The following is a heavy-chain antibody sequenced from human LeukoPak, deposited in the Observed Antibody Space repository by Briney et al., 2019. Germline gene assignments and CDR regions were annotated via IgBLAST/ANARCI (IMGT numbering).Heavy chain of an antibody. D-gene: IGHD4-17*01. CDR2: INHSGST. V-gene: IGHV4-34*01. CDR1: GGSFSGYY. J-gene: IGHJ4*02. CDR3: ARSTTVTALWD. Sequence: RSSETLSLTCAVYGGSFSGYYWSWIRQPPGKGLEWIGEINHSGSTNYNPSLKSRVTISVDTSKNLFSLKLSSVTAADTAVYYCARSTTVTALWDWGQGTLVTVSS.